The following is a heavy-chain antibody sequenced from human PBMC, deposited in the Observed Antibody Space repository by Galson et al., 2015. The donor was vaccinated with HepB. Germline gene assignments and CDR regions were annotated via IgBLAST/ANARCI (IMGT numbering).Heavy chain of an antibody. Sequence: SVKVSCKASGYTFTSYGISWVRQAPGQGLEWMGWISAYNGNTNYAQKLQGRVTMTTDTSTSTAYMELRSLRSDDTAVYYCARGSDPGSLTDVKIHSSGWYNSIYYYYYGMDVWGQGTTVTVSS. J-gene: IGHJ6*02. CDR1: GYTFTSYG. D-gene: IGHD6-19*01. CDR3: ARGSDPGSLTDVKIHSSGWYNSIYYYYYGMDV. V-gene: IGHV1-18*04. CDR2: ISAYNGNT.